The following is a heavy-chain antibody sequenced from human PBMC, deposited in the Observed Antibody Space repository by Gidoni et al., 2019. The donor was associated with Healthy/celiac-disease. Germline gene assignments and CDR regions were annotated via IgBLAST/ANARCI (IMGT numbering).Heavy chain of an antibody. V-gene: IGHV3-33*01. D-gene: IGHD3-22*01. CDR3: ARSLYYYDSSGYYVGY. CDR1: GFTFSSYG. J-gene: IGHJ4*02. Sequence: QVQLVESGGGVVQPGRSLRLSCAASGFTFSSYGMHWVSQAPGKGLGWVAVIWYDGSNKYYADSVKGRFTISRDNSKNTLYLQMNSLRAEDTAVYYCARSLYYYDSSGYYVGYWGQGTLVTVSS. CDR2: IWYDGSNK.